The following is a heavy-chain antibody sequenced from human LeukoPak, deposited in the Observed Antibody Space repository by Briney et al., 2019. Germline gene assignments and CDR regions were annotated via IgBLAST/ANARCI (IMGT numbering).Heavy chain of an antibody. CDR1: GFTVSSNY. V-gene: IGHV3-53*04. Sequence: PGGSLRLSCAASGFTVSSNYMSWVRQAPGKGLEWVSVVYSGGSTYYADSVKGRFTISRHNSKNTLYLQMNSLRAEDTAVYYCARTESNYDSSGGYGMDVWGQGTTVTVSS. J-gene: IGHJ6*02. CDR2: VYSGGST. D-gene: IGHD3-22*01. CDR3: ARTESNYDSSGGYGMDV.